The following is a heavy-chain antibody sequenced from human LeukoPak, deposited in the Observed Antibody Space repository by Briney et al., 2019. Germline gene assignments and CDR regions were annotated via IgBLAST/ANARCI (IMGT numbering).Heavy chain of an antibody. CDR2: ISGSGGST. V-gene: IGHV3-23*01. D-gene: IGHD2-8*01. CDR3: ATRLLGYCTNGVCHLDY. Sequence: GGSLRLSCAASGFTFSSYAMSWVRQAPGKGLEWVSAISGSGGSTYYADSVKGRFTISRDNSKNTLYLQMNSLRAEDTAVYYCATRLLGYCTNGVCHLDYWGQGTLVTVSS. J-gene: IGHJ4*02. CDR1: GFTFSSYA.